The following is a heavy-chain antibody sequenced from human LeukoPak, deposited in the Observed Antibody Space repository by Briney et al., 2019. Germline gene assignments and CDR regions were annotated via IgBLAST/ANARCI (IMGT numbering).Heavy chain of an antibody. CDR2: IIPIFGTA. D-gene: IGHD3-10*01. CDR3: ARGRVRGARLRFDP. Sequence: SAVKVSRKASVGIFSSYAISWVRQPPAQGLEWMGGIIPIFGTANYAHKFQGRVTITADESTSTAYMELSSLRSEDTAVYYCARGRVRGARLRFDPWGQGTLVTVSS. CDR1: VGIFSSYA. J-gene: IGHJ5*02. V-gene: IGHV1-69*13.